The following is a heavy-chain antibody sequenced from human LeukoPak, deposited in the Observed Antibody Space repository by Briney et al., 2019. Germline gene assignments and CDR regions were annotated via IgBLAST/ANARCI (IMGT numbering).Heavy chain of an antibody. CDR1: GGSISSYY. V-gene: IGHV4-59*01. CDR2: IYYSGST. D-gene: IGHD3-10*01. Sequence: PSETLSLTRTVSGGSISSYYWSWIRQPPGKGLEWIGYIYYSGSTNYNPSLKSRVTISVDTSKNQFSLKLSSVTAADTAVYYCARASVTINYDYWGQGTLVTVSS. J-gene: IGHJ4*02. CDR3: ARASVTINYDY.